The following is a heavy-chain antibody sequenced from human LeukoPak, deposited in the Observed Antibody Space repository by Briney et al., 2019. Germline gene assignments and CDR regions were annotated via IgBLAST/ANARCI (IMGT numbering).Heavy chain of an antibody. CDR1: GFTFSSYS. CDR3: ARSAIVATIDN. Sequence: PGESLRLSCAASGFTFSSYSMNWVRQAPGKGLEWISSISSSSSYIYYADSVKGRSTISRDNAKNSLYLQMNSLRAEDTAVYYCARSAIVATIDNWGQGTLVTVSS. CDR2: ISSSSSYI. D-gene: IGHD5-12*01. J-gene: IGHJ4*02. V-gene: IGHV3-21*01.